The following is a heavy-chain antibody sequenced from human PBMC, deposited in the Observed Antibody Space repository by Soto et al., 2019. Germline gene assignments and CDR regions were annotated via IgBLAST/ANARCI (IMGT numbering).Heavy chain of an antibody. CDR3: ARDAAVGLFDY. J-gene: IGHJ4*02. V-gene: IGHV1-8*01. CDR1: GYTFTSYD. D-gene: IGHD1-26*01. Sequence: ASVKVSCKASGYTFTSYDSNWVRQATGQGLEWMGWMNPNSGNTGYAQKLQGRVTMTTDTSTSTAYMELRSLRSDDTAVYYCARDAAVGLFDYWGQATLVTVSS. CDR2: MNPNSGNT.